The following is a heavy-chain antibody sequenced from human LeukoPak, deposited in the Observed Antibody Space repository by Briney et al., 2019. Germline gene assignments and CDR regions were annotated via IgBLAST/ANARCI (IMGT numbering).Heavy chain of an antibody. CDR2: INHSGST. CDR3: ARVRYYYDSSGYYGENYDYYFMDV. J-gene: IGHJ6*03. V-gene: IGHV4-34*01. Sequence: PSETLSLTCAVYGGSFSGYYWSWIRQPPGQGLEWIGEINHSGSTNYNTSPNSRVTISVDTYKNQISLKLSSVTAADTAVYYCARVRYYYDSSGYYGENYDYYFMDVWGKGTTVTVSS. CDR1: GGSFSGYY. D-gene: IGHD3-22*01.